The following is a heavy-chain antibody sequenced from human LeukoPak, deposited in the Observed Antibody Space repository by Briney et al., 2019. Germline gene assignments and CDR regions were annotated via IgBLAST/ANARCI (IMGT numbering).Heavy chain of an antibody. V-gene: IGHV4-34*01. CDR1: GGSFSGYY. D-gene: IGHD3-10*01. Sequence: SETLSLTCAVYGGSFSGYYWSWIRQPPGKGLEWIGEINHSGSTNYNPSLKSRVTISVDTSKNQFSLKLSSVTAADTAVYYCARRREGITMVRGVIRRSNWFDPWGQGTLVTVSS. CDR3: ARRREGITMVRGVIRRSNWFDP. J-gene: IGHJ5*02. CDR2: INHSGST.